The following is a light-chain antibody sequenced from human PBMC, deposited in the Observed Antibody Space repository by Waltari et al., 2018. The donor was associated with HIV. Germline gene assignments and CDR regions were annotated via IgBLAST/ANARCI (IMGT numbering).Light chain of an antibody. V-gene: IGLV1-44*01. CDR2: SNN. J-gene: IGLJ1*01. Sequence: QSVLTQPPSASGTPGQRVTISCSGSSSNIGSNTVNWYQQLPGTAPKLLIYSNNPLPSGVPDRCSGSKSGTSASLAISGLQSEDEADYYCAAWDDSLNGYVFGSGTKVTVL. CDR1: SSNIGSNT. CDR3: AAWDDSLNGYV.